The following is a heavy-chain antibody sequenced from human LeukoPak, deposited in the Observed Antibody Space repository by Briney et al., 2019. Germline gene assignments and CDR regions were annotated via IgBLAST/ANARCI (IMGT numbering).Heavy chain of an antibody. CDR3: VRESRSGTSY. V-gene: IGHV3-7*01. CDR1: GFTFSNYW. CDR2: IRQDGSEK. Sequence: PGGSLRLSCAAFGFTFSNYWMSWVRQAPGKGLEWVANIRQDGSEKQYVDSVKGRFTISRDNAKNSLYLQMNSLRAEDMAVFFCVRESRSGTSYWGQGTLVTVSS. D-gene: IGHD3-10*01. J-gene: IGHJ4*02.